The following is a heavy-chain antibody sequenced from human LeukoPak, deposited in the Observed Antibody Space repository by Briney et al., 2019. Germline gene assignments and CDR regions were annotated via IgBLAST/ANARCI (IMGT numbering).Heavy chain of an antibody. V-gene: IGHV3-7*04. D-gene: IGHD1-1*01. Sequence: GGSLRLSCAASGFTFSNYWMSWVRQAPGKGLEWVANINQGGRESYYVDSVEGQFTISRGNADYSLYLQMNSLRAEDTAVYYCARAATTGTVDYWGQGTLVTVSS. CDR2: INQGGRES. CDR3: ARAATTGTVDY. J-gene: IGHJ4*02. CDR1: GFTFSNYW.